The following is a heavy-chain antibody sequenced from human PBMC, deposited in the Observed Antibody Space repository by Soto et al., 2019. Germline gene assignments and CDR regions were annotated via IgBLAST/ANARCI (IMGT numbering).Heavy chain of an antibody. CDR3: AKVSRGLGVVPAALT. V-gene: IGHV3-23*01. D-gene: IGHD2-2*01. CDR2: LSGSGGST. CDR1: GHTFQNYA. Sequence: EVQLLESGGGLVQPGGSLRLSCVASGHTFQNYAMTWVRQAPWKGLEWVSGLSGSGGSTYYADSVRGRFTISRDDSKNTLYLQMGSLRAEDTAVYYCAKVSRGLGVVPAALTWCQGTLVSVSS. J-gene: IGHJ4*02.